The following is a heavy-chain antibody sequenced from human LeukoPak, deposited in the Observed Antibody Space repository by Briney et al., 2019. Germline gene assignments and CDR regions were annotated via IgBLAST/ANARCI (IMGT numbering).Heavy chain of an antibody. J-gene: IGHJ6*03. V-gene: IGHV1-2*02. Sequence: ASVKVSCKASGYTFTGYYMHWVRQAPGQGLEWMGWINPNSGGTNYAQKFQGRVTMTRDTSISTAYMELSRLRSDDTAVYYCARGRLVYAIDYYYYMDVWGKGTTVTVSS. CDR2: INPNSGGT. CDR3: ARGRLVYAIDYYYYMDV. CDR1: GYTFTGYY. D-gene: IGHD2-8*01.